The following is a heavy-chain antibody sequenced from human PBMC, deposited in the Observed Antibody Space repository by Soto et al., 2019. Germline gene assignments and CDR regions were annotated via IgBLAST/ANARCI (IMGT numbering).Heavy chain of an antibody. CDR3: AADRAYYYDSSGYYYAGSIDY. Sequence: PAEVSCKASGGTFSSCASSWVRQDTGQGLEWMGGIIPIFGTANYAQKFQGRVTITADESTSTAYMELSSLRSEDTAVYYCAADRAYYYDSSGYYYAGSIDYWGQGTLVTVSS. CDR2: IIPIFGTA. D-gene: IGHD3-22*01. V-gene: IGHV1-69*13. CDR1: GGTFSSCA. J-gene: IGHJ4*02.